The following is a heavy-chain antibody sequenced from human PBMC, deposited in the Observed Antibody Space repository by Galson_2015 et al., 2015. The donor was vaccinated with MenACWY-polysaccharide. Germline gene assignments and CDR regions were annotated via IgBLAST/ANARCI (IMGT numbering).Heavy chain of an antibody. CDR3: ARDQLYCTNGVCFEAAGWFDP. Sequence: SVKVSCKASGYTFTSYSMNWVRQAPGQGLEWMGWINTNNGNPTYAQGFTGRFVFSLDTSVSTAYLQISSLKAEDTAVYYCARDQLYCTNGVCFEAAGWFDPWGQGTLVTVSS. V-gene: IGHV7-4-1*02. CDR1: GYTFTSYS. J-gene: IGHJ5*02. D-gene: IGHD2-8*01. CDR2: INTNNGNP.